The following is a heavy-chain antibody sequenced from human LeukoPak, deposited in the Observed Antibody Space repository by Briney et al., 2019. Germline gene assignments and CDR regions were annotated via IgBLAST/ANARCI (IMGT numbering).Heavy chain of an antibody. CDR1: GGCISSSSYY. D-gene: IGHD2-8*01. Sequence: PETLSLTCTVSGGCISSSSYYWGWIRQPPGKGLEWIGSIYYSGSTYYNPSLKSRVTISVDTSKNQFSLKLSSVTDADTAVYYCARVPRYCTNGVCPRRWFDPWGQGTLVTVSS. V-gene: IGHV4-39*07. J-gene: IGHJ5*02. CDR2: IYYSGST. CDR3: ARVPRYCTNGVCPRRWFDP.